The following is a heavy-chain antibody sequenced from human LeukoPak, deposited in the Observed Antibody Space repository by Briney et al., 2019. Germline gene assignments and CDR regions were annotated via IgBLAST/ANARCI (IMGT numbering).Heavy chain of an antibody. D-gene: IGHD2-2*01. CDR2: INPNSGGT. V-gene: IGHV1-2*02. CDR1: VYTFTGYY. J-gene: IGHJ5*02. Sequence: ASVKVSCKASVYTFTGYYMHWVRQAPGQGLEWMGWINPNSGGTNYAQKFQGRVTMTRDTSISTAYMELSRLRSDDTAVYYCARVFSRYCSSTSCYEFDPWGQGTLVTVSS. CDR3: ARVFSRYCSSTSCYEFDP.